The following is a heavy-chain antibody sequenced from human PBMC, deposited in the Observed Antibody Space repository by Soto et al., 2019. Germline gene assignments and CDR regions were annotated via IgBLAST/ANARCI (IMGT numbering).Heavy chain of an antibody. V-gene: IGHV1-8*01. J-gene: IGHJ3*02. CDR2: MNPNSGNT. CDR1: GYTFTSYD. CDR3: ARALTYYYGSGSSPDAFDI. D-gene: IGHD3-10*01. Sequence: GASVKVSCKASGYTFTSYDINWVRQATGQGLEWMGWMNPNSGNTGYAQKFQGRVTMTRNTSISTAYMELSSLRSEDTAVYYCARALTYYYGSGSSPDAFDIWGQGTMVTV.